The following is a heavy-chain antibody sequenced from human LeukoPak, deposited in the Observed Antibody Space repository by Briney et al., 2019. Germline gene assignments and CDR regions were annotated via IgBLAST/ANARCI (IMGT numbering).Heavy chain of an antibody. Sequence: PGGSLRLSCAASGFTFSSYGMHWVRQAPGKGLEWVAFIHYDGSDKYYADSVKGRFIISRDNSKNTLYLKMNSLRTEDTAIYYCAKILPPSAGADTGGWGQGTLVTVSS. D-gene: IGHD6-13*01. CDR3: AKILPPSAGADTGG. CDR1: GFTFSSYG. J-gene: IGHJ4*01. V-gene: IGHV3-30*02. CDR2: IHYDGSDK.